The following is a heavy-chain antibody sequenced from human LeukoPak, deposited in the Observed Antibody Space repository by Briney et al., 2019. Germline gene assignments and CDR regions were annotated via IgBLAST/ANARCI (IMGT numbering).Heavy chain of an antibody. Sequence: SETLSLTCTVSGGSISSYYWSWIRQPAGKGLEWIGRIYTSGSTNYNPSLKSRVTMSVDTSKNQFSLKLSSVTAADTAVYYCARGLEWLPDYYYYYYGMDVWGQGTTVTVSS. CDR1: GGSISSYY. CDR2: IYTSGST. V-gene: IGHV4-4*07. D-gene: IGHD3-3*01. J-gene: IGHJ6*02. CDR3: ARGLEWLPDYYYYYYGMDV.